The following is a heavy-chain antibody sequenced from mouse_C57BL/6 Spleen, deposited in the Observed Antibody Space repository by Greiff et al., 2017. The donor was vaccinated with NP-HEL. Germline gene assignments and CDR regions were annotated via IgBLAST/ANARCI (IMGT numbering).Heavy chain of an antibody. V-gene: IGHV1-4*01. Sequence: VQLQQSGAELARPGASVKMSCKASGYTFTSYTMHWVKQRPGQGLEWIGYINPSSGYTKYTQKFKDKATLTADKSSSTAYMQLSSLTSEDAAVYYCAREGTLVATRYVDVWGTGTTVTVSS. J-gene: IGHJ1*03. CDR1: GYTFTSYT. D-gene: IGHD1-1*01. CDR3: AREGTLVATRYVDV. CDR2: INPSSGYT.